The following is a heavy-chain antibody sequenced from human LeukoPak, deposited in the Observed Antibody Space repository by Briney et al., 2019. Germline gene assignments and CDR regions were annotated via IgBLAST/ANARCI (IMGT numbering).Heavy chain of an antibody. D-gene: IGHD6-19*01. J-gene: IGHJ3*02. V-gene: IGHV4-59*08. CDR2: IYYTGST. CDR1: GGSINGYY. Sequence: PSETLSLTCTVSGGSINGYYWSWIRQSPGKGLESLGYIYYTGSTNYNPSLKSRVTISVDTSKDQFSLRLNSVTAADTSIYYCARIPTNAVPSAHNGFDIWGQGTMLTVSS. CDR3: ARIPTNAVPSAHNGFDI.